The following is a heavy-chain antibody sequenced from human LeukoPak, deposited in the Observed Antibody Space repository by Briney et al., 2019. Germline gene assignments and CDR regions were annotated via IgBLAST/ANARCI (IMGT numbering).Heavy chain of an antibody. V-gene: IGHV3-15*01. CDR1: GFTFSSYS. CDR2: IKSKTDNGTI. Sequence: GGSLRLSCAASGFTFSSYSMNWVRQAPGKGLDWVGRIKSKTDNGTIDYAAPVKGRFTISRDDSKNTLYLQMNSLKTEDTAVYYCTTWNYWGQGTLVTVSS. CDR3: TTWNY. J-gene: IGHJ4*02.